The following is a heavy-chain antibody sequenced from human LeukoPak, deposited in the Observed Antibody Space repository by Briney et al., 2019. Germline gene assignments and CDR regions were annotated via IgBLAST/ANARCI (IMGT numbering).Heavy chain of an antibody. CDR3: ARDRFYYDSTGLFDH. CDR2: INPNSGGT. J-gene: IGHJ4*02. V-gene: IGHV1-2*02. Sequence: GASVKVSCKASGYTFTGYYMHWVRQAPGQGLEWMGWINPNSGGTNYAQKFQGRVTMTRDTSISTAYMELSRLRSDDTAVYYCARDRFYYDSTGLFDHWGQGTLVTVSS. CDR1: GYTFTGYY. D-gene: IGHD3-22*01.